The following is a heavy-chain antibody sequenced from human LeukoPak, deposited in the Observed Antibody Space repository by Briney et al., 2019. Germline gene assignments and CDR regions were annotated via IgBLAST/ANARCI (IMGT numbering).Heavy chain of an antibody. CDR2: ISGSGGST. J-gene: IGHJ4*02. CDR1: GFTFSSYA. Sequence: GGSLRLSCAASGFTFSSYAMSWFRQAPGKGLEWVSAISGSGGSTYYADSVKGRFTISRDNSKNTLYLQMNSLRAEDTAVYYCAKRGIAARHFDYWGQGTLVTVSS. CDR3: AKRGIAARHFDY. V-gene: IGHV3-23*01. D-gene: IGHD6-6*01.